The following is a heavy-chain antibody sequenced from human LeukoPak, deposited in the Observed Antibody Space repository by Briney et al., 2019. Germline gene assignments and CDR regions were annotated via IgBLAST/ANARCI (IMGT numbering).Heavy chain of an antibody. CDR1: GGSISSYY. CDR3: ARVEYSYGYRFDY. D-gene: IGHD5-18*01. CDR2: IYYSGSA. Sequence: PSETLSLTCTVSGGSISSYYWSWIRQPPGKGLEWIGYIYYSGSANYNPSLKSRVTISVDTSKNQFSLKLSSVTAADTAVYYCARVEYSYGYRFDYWGQGTLVTVSS. J-gene: IGHJ4*02. V-gene: IGHV4-59*01.